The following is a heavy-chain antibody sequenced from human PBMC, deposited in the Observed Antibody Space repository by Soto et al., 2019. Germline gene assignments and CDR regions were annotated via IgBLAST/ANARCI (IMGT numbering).Heavy chain of an antibody. CDR1: GDTITSFS. CDR2: ISTTGNT. D-gene: IGHD1-26*01. V-gene: IGHV4-4*07. CDR3: EAESGEKWTYEAY. J-gene: IGHJ4*02. Sequence: KPXESLSLTCPVSGDTITSFSWNWIRQSSGKGLEWIGLISTTGNTHYNPSLESRVTMSLDTSKNQFSLKLTSVTAADTAVYYCEAESGEKWTYEAYWGQGTLVTVYS.